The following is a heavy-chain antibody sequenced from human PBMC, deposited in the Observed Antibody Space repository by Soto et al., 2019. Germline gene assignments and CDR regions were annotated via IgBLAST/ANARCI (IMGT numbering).Heavy chain of an antibody. CDR1: GGTFSSYA. D-gene: IGHD3-3*01. CDR2: IIPIFGTA. CDR3: ARPYYDFWNYYYGMDV. Sequence: SVKVSCKASGGTFSSYAISWVRQAPGQGLEWMGGIIPIFGTANYAQKFQGRVTITADESTSTAYMELSGLRSEDTAVYYCARPYYDFWNYYYGMDVWGQGTTVTVSS. V-gene: IGHV1-69*13. J-gene: IGHJ6*02.